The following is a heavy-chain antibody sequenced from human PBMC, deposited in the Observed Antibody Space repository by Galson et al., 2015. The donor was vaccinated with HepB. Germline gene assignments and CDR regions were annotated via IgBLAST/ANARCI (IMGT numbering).Heavy chain of an antibody. J-gene: IGHJ4*02. CDR2: ISAYNGNT. V-gene: IGHV1-18*01. Sequence: SVKVSCKASGYTFTSYGISWVRQAPGQGLEWMGWISAYNGNTNYAQKLQGRVTMTKDTSTSTAYMELRSLRSDDTAVYYCARGTGYSSSWGGLDYWGQGTLVTVSS. CDR3: ARGTGYSSSWGGLDY. D-gene: IGHD6-13*01. CDR1: GYTFTSYG.